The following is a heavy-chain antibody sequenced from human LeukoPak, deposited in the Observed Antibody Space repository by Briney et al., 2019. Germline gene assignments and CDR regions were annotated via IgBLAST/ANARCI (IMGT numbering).Heavy chain of an antibody. CDR3: AREGDPGSGYNYGNWLDP. Sequence: GSLRLSCAASGFTFSSYEMNWVRQPPGKGLEWIGYGYYSGTTNYNPSFKSRVTISLDTSKSQFSLKLRFVTTADTAVYYCAREGDPGSGYNYGNWLDPWGQGTLVTVSS. CDR1: GFTFSSYE. V-gene: IGHV4-59*01. CDR2: GYYSGTT. D-gene: IGHD5-24*01. J-gene: IGHJ5*02.